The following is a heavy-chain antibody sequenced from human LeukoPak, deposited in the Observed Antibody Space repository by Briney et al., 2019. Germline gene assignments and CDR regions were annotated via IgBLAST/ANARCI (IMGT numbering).Heavy chain of an antibody. D-gene: IGHD5-24*01. Sequence: PSETLSLTCTVSGYSISSGYYWGWLRQPPGKGLEWIGSLYHSGSTYYNPSLKSRVTISVDTSKNQFSLKLSSVTAADTAVYSCASLDGYNHVDSGQGTLVTVSS. CDR3: ASLDGYNHVD. V-gene: IGHV4-38-2*02. CDR2: LYHSGST. J-gene: IGHJ4*02. CDR1: GYSISSGYY.